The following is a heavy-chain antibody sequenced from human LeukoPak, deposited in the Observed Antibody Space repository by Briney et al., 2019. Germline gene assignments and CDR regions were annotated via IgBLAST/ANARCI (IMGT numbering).Heavy chain of an antibody. D-gene: IGHD1-1*01. V-gene: IGHV3-23*01. CDR1: GFTFSSYA. CDR2: ISGSGGST. CDR3: AKDGYDYYYYYMDV. J-gene: IGHJ6*03. Sequence: PGGSLRLSCAASGFTFSSYAMSWVRQAPGKGLEWVSVISGSGGSTYYADSVKGRFTISRDNSKNTQYLQMNSLRAEDTAVYYCAKDGYDYYYYYMDVWGKGTTVTVSS.